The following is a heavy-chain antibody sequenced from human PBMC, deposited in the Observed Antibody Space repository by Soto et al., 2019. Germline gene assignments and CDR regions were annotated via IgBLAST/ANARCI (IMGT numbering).Heavy chain of an antibody. J-gene: IGHJ3*02. D-gene: IGHD6-13*01. CDR2: FDPEDGET. Sequence: ASVKVSCKVSGYTLTELSMHWVRQAPGKGLEWMGGFDPEDGETFYAQKFQGRVTMTEDTSTDTAYMELSSLRSEDTAVYYCASTSSSWYKVPYDAFDIWGQGTMVTLSS. V-gene: IGHV1-24*01. CDR3: ASTSSSWYKVPYDAFDI. CDR1: GYTLTELS.